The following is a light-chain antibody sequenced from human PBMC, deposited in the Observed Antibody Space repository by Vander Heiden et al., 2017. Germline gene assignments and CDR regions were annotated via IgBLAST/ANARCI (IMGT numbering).Light chain of an antibody. J-gene: IGKJ1*01. CDR2: WAS. CDR3: QQDYSNPTWT. CDR1: QSVLYSSNNKNY. Sequence: DIVMTQSPDSLAVSLGERATINCKSSQSVLYSSNNKNYLAWYQQKPGQPPNLLIYWASTREAGVPDRFSGSGYGTDFTLTISSRQAEDVAVYYCQQDYSNPTWTFGQGTKVEIK. V-gene: IGKV4-1*01.